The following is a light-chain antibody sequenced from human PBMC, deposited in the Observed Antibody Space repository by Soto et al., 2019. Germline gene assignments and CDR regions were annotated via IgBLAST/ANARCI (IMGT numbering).Light chain of an antibody. CDR1: QGISRW. V-gene: IGKV1-12*01. J-gene: IGKJ4*01. Sequence: DIQMTQSPASVSAFLGDRVTITCRASQGISRWLAWYQQKPGKAPNVLIYGASTLQSGVPPRFSGSGSEIDFTLTISSLQPEDFATYYCQQAKSVPLTFGGGTKVEIK. CDR3: QQAKSVPLT. CDR2: GAS.